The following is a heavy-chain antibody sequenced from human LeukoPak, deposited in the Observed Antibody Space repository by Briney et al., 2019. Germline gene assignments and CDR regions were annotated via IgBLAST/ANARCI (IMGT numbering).Heavy chain of an antibody. CDR3: ATDFSGGYYVDY. Sequence: GASVKVSCKASGGTFSSYAISWVRQAPGQGLEWMGGIIPIFGTANYAQKFQGRVTITADESTSTAYMELSSLRSEDTAVYYCATDFSGGYYVDYWGQGTLVTVSS. D-gene: IGHD3-22*01. CDR2: IIPIFGTA. J-gene: IGHJ4*02. CDR1: GGTFSSYA. V-gene: IGHV1-69*13.